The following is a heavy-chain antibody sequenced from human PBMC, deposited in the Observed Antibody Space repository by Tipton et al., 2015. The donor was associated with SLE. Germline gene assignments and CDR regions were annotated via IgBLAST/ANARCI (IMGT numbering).Heavy chain of an antibody. V-gene: IGHV4-61*02. Sequence: LRLSCTVSGGSTNNNVYSWTWIRQRAGKGLEWIGRILTSGDTIYSPSLKSRVTISIDTSKNQFSLRLNSVTASDTAVYYCARDYYSGTYGIDYWGQGTLVTVSS. D-gene: IGHD1-26*01. J-gene: IGHJ4*02. CDR3: ARDYYSGTYGIDY. CDR1: GGSTNNNVYS. CDR2: ILTSGDT.